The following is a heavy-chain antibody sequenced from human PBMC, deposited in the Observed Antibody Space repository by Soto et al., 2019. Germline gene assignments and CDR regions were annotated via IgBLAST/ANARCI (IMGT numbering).Heavy chain of an antibody. CDR1: GYTFTSYD. CDR3: AREFSGSYRFDY. J-gene: IGHJ4*02. CDR2: MNPNNGNT. D-gene: IGHD1-26*01. V-gene: IGHV1-8*01. Sequence: QVQLVQSGAEVKKPGASVKVSCKASGYTFTSYDINWVRQATGQGLEWMGWMNPNNGNTGYAQKFQGRVTMTRNTSIATAYMELSSLRSEDRAVSYCAREFSGSYRFDYGGEGTLVTVSS.